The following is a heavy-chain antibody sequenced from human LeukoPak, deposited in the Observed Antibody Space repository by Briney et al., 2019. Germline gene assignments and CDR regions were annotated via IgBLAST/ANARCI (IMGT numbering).Heavy chain of an antibody. CDR2: INPNSGGT. CDR1: GYTFTGYY. J-gene: IGHJ6*02. D-gene: IGHD3-10*01. Sequence: GASVKVSCKASGYTFTGYYMHWVRQAPGQGLGWMGWINPNSGGTNYAQKFQGRVTMTRDTSISTAYMELSRLRSDDTAVYYCARDRWFGEYPYGMDVWGQGTTVTVSS. V-gene: IGHV1-2*02. CDR3: ARDRWFGEYPYGMDV.